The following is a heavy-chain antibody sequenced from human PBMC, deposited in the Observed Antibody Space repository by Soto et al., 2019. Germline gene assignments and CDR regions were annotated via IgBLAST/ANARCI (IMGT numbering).Heavy chain of an antibody. CDR1: GFTFSSYG. CDR2: ISYDGSNK. D-gene: IGHD6-19*01. Sequence: QVQLVESGGGVVQPGRSLRLSCAASGFTFSSYGMHWVRQAPGKGLEWVAVISYDGSNKYYADSVKGRFTISRENSKNTLYMQMNSLRAEDTAVYYGAKARQWLDMDGQWFDPCGQGTLVNV. J-gene: IGHJ5*02. CDR3: AKARQWLDMDGQWFDP. V-gene: IGHV3-30*18.